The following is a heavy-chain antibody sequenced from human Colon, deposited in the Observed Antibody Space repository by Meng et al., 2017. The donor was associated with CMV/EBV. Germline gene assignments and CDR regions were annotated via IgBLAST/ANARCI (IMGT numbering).Heavy chain of an antibody. CDR2: IWYDGSNK. CDR3: AREAVGATMREAFEI. J-gene: IGHJ3*02. CDR1: GFTFSSYG. Sequence: GESLKISCAASGFTFSSYGMHWVRQAPGKGLEWVAVIWYDGSNKYYADSVKGRFSISRDNSRNTLYLQMNSLRAEDTAVYYCAREAVGATMREAFEIWGQGTMVTVSS. V-gene: IGHV3-33*01. D-gene: IGHD1-26*01.